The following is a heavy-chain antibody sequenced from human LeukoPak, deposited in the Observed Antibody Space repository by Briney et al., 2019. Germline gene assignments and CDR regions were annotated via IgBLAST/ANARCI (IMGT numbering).Heavy chain of an antibody. CDR2: NYRDDEK. V-gene: IGHV2-5*02. J-gene: IGHJ4*02. Sequence: SGPTLVNHTQTLTLTCTFSGFLLSTSGVGVGWIRQPPGKALDSLAPNYRDDEKRYSPSLNSRLTITKDISKNQVVITMTNMDPVYTATYYCAHVKAYYDFWSGYSGYFDYWGQGTLVTVSS. CDR1: GFLLSTSGVG. CDR3: AHVKAYYDFWSGYSGYFDY. D-gene: IGHD3-3*01.